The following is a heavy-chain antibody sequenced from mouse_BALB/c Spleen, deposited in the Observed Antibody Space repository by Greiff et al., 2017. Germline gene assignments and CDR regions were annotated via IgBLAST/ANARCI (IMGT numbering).Heavy chain of an antibody. V-gene: IGHV3-2*02. J-gene: IGHJ2*01. CDR2: ISYSGST. CDR1: GYSITSDYA. Sequence: EVKLMESGPGLVKPSQSLSLTCTVTGYSITSDYAWNWIRQFPGNKLEWMGYISYSGSTSYNPSLKSRISITRDTSKNQFFLQLNSVTTEDTATYYCARSNPYYYGSSYPLDYWGQGTTLTVSS. D-gene: IGHD1-1*01. CDR3: ARSNPYYYGSSYPLDY.